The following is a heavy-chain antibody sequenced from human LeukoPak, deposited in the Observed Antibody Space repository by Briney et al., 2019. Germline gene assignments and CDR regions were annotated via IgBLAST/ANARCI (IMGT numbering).Heavy chain of an antibody. J-gene: IGHJ4*02. V-gene: IGHV3-23*01. CDR1: GFTFSSYG. CDR3: ARKSASGNYPLDY. CDR2: MSADSATT. Sequence: GGSLRLSCAASGFTFSSYGMHWVRQAPGKGLEWVSVMSADSATTFYADSVKGRFTISRDNAKNTVFLQMSSLRAEDTALYYCARKSASGNYPLDYWGQGTLVTVSS. D-gene: IGHD3-10*01.